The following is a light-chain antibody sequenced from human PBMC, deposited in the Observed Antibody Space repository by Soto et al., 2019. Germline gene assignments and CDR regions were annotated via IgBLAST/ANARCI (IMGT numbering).Light chain of an antibody. CDR3: TSYTTSSTLV. V-gene: IGLV2-14*03. CDR1: SSDVGHYNY. J-gene: IGLJ2*01. CDR2: DVS. Sequence: QSALTQPASVSGSPGQSITISCTGTSSDVGHYNYVSWYQQHPGKAPKLMIYDVSQRPSGVSDRFSGSKSGNTASLTISGLQAEDEADDYCTSYTTSSTLVFGGGTKLTVL.